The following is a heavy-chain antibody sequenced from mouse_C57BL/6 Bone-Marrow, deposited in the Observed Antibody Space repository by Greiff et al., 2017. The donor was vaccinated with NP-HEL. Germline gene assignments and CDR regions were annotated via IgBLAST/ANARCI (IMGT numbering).Heavy chain of an antibody. D-gene: IGHD2-1*01. CDR2: ISYDGSN. V-gene: IGHV3-6*01. CDR3: ARYYGNYVYYAMDY. Sequence: ESGPGLVKPSQSLSLTCSVTGYSITSGYYWNWIRQFPGNKLEWMGYISYDGSNNYNPSLKNRISITRDTSKNQFFLKLNSATTEDTATYYCARYYGNYVYYAMDYWGQGTSVTVSS. CDR1: GYSITSGYY. J-gene: IGHJ4*01.